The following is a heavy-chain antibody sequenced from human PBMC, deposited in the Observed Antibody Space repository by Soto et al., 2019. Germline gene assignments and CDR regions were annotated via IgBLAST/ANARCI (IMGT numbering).Heavy chain of an antibody. J-gene: IGHJ4*02. CDR2: INHSGST. D-gene: IGHD3-10*01. CDR3: ARAGFGSGSFDY. Sequence: QVQLQQWGAGLLKPSETLSLTCAVYGGSFSGYYWSWIRQPPGKGLEWIGEINHSGSTNYNPSLKSRVTISVDTSKTQFSLKLSSVTAADTAVYYCARAGFGSGSFDYWGQGTLVTVSS. CDR1: GGSFSGYY. V-gene: IGHV4-34*01.